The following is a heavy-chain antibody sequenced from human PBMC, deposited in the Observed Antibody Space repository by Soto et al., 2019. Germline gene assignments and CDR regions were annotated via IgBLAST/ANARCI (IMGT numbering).Heavy chain of an antibody. D-gene: IGHD3-3*01. CDR3: ARETYYDFWSGPYYGMDV. V-gene: IGHV3-30-3*01. J-gene: IGHJ6*02. CDR2: ISYDGSNK. Sequence: PGGSLRLSCAASGFTFSSYAMHWVRQAPGKGLGWVAVISYDGSNKYYADSVKGRFTISRDNSKNTLYLQMNSLRAEDTAVYYCARETYYDFWSGPYYGMDVWGQGTTVTVS. CDR1: GFTFSSYA.